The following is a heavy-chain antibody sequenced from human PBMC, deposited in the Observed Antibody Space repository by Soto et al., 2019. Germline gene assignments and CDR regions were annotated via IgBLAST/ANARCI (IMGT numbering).Heavy chain of an antibody. D-gene: IGHD3-22*01. Sequence: GGSLRLSCAASGFTFSSYGMHWVRQAPGKGLEWVAVISYDGSNKYYADSVKGRFTISRDNSKNTLYLQMNSLRAEDTAVYYCAKDKRITMTGDAFDIWGQGTMVTVSS. J-gene: IGHJ3*02. CDR2: ISYDGSNK. V-gene: IGHV3-30*18. CDR3: AKDKRITMTGDAFDI. CDR1: GFTFSSYG.